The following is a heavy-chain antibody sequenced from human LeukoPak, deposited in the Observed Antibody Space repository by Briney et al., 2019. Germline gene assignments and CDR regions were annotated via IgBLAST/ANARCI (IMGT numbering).Heavy chain of an antibody. Sequence: PSQTLSLTCTVSGGSISSGDYYWSWIRQPPGKGLEWIGYIYYSGSTNYNPSLKSRVTISVDTSKNQFSLKLSSVTAAATAVYYCARVGGVVVAAAYYFDYWGQGTLVTVSS. J-gene: IGHJ4*02. CDR1: GGSISSGDYY. D-gene: IGHD2-15*01. CDR3: ARVGGVVVAAAYYFDY. CDR2: IYYSGST. V-gene: IGHV4-61*08.